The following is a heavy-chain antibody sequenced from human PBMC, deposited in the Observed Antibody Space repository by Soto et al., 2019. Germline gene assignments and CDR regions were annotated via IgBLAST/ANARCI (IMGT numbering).Heavy chain of an antibody. CDR3: AREPRNRIAGSTTAEDY. Sequence: EVQMVESGGGLVQPGGSLRLSCEASGFTVSSNYMSWVRQAPGKGLECVSVLYSGGSTYYADSVKGRFTISRDSSKNTLYLHMNSLRAEDTAVYYCAREPRNRIAGSTTAEDYWGQGTLVTVSS. D-gene: IGHD1-7*01. J-gene: IGHJ4*02. CDR2: LYSGGST. V-gene: IGHV3-66*01. CDR1: GFTVSSNY.